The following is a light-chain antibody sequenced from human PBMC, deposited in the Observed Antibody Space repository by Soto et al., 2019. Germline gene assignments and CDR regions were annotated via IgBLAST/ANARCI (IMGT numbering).Light chain of an antibody. V-gene: IGKV1-39*01. J-gene: IGKJ1*01. CDR3: QQSYSTPQT. CDR2: AAS. Sequence: SHITHSPSSLSSSVGDRVTITYWASQSISSYLNWYQQKPGKAPKLLIYAASSLRSGVPSRFSGSGSGTDFTLTISSLQPEDFATYYCQQSYSTPQTFGQGTKVDIK. CDR1: QSISSY.